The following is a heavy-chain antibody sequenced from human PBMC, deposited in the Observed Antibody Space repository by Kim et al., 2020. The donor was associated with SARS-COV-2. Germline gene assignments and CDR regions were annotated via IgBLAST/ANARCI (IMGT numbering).Heavy chain of an antibody. J-gene: IGHJ5*02. CDR1: GGSISSYY. Sequence: SETLSLTCTVSGGSISSYYWSWIRQPPGKGLEWIGYIYYSGSTNYNPSLKSRVTISVDTSKNQFSLKLSSVTAADTAVYYCARGHYDISHWFDPWGQGTLVTVSS. CDR3: ARGHYDISHWFDP. V-gene: IGHV4-59*13. D-gene: IGHD3-9*01. CDR2: IYYSGST.